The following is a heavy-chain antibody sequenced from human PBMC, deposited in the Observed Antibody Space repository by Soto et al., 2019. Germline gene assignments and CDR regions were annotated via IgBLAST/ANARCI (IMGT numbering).Heavy chain of an antibody. CDR1: GFTFTSSA. Sequence: SVKVSCKASGFTFTSSAMQWVRQARGQRLEWIGWIVVGSGNTNYAQKVQERVTITRDMSTSTAYMELSSLRSGDTAVYYCGAGFGGVIDYWAQGTLVTVSS. V-gene: IGHV1-58*02. CDR2: IVVGSGNT. CDR3: GAGFGGVIDY. J-gene: IGHJ4*02. D-gene: IGHD3-16*02.